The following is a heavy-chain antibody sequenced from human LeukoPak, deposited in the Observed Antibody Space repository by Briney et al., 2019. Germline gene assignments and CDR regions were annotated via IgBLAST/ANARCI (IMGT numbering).Heavy chain of an antibody. CDR1: GYTFTSYY. CDR3: ASCGYGGCTYNWFDP. V-gene: IGHV1-46*01. J-gene: IGHJ5*02. D-gene: IGHD4-23*01. CDR2: INPSGGST. Sequence: ASVKVSCKASGYTFTSYYMHWVRQAPGQGLEWMGIINPSGGSTSYAQKFQGRVTMTRDTSTSTVYMELSSLRSDDTAVYYCASCGYGGCTYNWFDPWGQGTLVTVSS.